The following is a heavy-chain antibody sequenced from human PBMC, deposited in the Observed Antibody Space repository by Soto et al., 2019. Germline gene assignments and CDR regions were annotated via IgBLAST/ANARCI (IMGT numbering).Heavy chain of an antibody. V-gene: IGHV3-48*01. CDR1: GFTFSSYS. D-gene: IGHD6-19*01. CDR2: ISSSSSTI. J-gene: IGHJ4*02. CDR3: ASPLYSSGWN. Sequence: GGSLRLSCAASGFTFSSYSMNWVRQAPGKGLEWVSYISSSSSTIYYADSVKGRFTISRDNAKNSLYLQMNSLRAEDTAVYYCASPLYSSGWNWGQGTLVTAPQ.